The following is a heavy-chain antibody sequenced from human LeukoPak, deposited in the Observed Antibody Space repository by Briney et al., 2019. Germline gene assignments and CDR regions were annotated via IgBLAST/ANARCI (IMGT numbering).Heavy chain of an antibody. CDR3: AGAFGVVTYDAFDI. Sequence: GGSLRLSCAASGFTFSDYAMNWVRQDPGKGLEWVSGIRVGGELYYADSVKGRFTISRDNSKNTLYLQMNSLGAEDTAVYYCAGAFGVVTYDAFDIWGQGTMVTVSS. V-gene: IGHV3-23*01. J-gene: IGHJ3*02. CDR2: IRVGGEL. D-gene: IGHD3-3*01. CDR1: GFTFSDYA.